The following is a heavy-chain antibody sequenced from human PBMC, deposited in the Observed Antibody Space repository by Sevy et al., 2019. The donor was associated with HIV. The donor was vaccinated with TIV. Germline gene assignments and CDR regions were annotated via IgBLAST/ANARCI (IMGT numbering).Heavy chain of an antibody. D-gene: IGHD3-22*01. CDR1: GFTFSTYA. CDR2: ISDDGNNK. Sequence: GGSLRLSCTAFGFTFSTYAMYWVRQAPGKGLEWVAVISDDGNNKDYADSVKGRFTISRDNSKNTLYLQMNSLRADDTAVYYCASHYYDSTGSNFPLEYWGQGTRVTVSS. J-gene: IGHJ4*02. V-gene: IGHV3-30*04. CDR3: ASHYYDSTGSNFPLEY.